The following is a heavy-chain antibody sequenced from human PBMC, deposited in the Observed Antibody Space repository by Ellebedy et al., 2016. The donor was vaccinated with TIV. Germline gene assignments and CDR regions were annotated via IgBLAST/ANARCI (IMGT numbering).Heavy chain of an antibody. CDR2: ISAGGGST. CDR3: AIDTYYYDSRAYPTFDP. V-gene: IGHV3-23*01. Sequence: GGSLRLXXAASGFTFTNYAMAWVRQAPGKGLEWVSVISAGGGSTYYADSVKGRFTISRDNSKNSLYLQMHSLRAADTALYYCAIDTYYYDSRAYPTFDPWGQGTLVTVSS. D-gene: IGHD3-22*01. CDR1: GFTFTNYA. J-gene: IGHJ5*02.